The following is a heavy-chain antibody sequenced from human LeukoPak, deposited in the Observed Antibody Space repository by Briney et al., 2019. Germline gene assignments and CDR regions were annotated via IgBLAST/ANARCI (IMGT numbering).Heavy chain of an antibody. V-gene: IGHV3-48*04. J-gene: IGHJ4*02. D-gene: IGHD6-13*01. CDR1: GFTFSSYG. Sequence: GRSLRLSCAASGFTFSSYGMHWVRQAPGKGLEWVSYISSSGSTLYYADSVKGRFTISRDNAKNSLYLQLNILTAEAPPFFYFSRELAYYFDYWGQGTLVTVSS. CDR3: SRELAYYFDY. CDR2: ISSSGSTL.